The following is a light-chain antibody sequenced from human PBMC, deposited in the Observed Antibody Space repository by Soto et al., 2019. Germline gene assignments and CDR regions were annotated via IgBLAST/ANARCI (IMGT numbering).Light chain of an antibody. Sequence: ETVMTQSPATLSVSPGERVTLSCRASESLSTYLAWYQQKPGQAPRLLIYGASTKATGIPARFSGSGSATDFTLTISSLQSEDFAVYYCQSYNDWPFTLGQGTKLEI. V-gene: IGKV3-15*01. CDR3: QSYNDWPFT. CDR2: GAS. CDR1: ESLSTY. J-gene: IGKJ2*01.